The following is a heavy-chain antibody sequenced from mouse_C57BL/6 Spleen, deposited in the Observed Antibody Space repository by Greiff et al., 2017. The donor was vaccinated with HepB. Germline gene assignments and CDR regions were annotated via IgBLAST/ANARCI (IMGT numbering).Heavy chain of an antibody. CDR3: ARDPYGNYDYWYFDV. V-gene: IGHV5-4*01. CDR1: GFTFSSYA. CDR2: ISDGGSYT. Sequence: DVKLVESGGGLVKPGGSLKLSCAASGFTFSSYAMSWVRQTPEKRLEWVATISDGGSYTYYPDNVKGRFTISRDNAKNNLYLQMSHLKSEDTAMYYCARDPYGNYDYWYFDVWGTGTTVTVSS. D-gene: IGHD2-10*02. J-gene: IGHJ1*03.